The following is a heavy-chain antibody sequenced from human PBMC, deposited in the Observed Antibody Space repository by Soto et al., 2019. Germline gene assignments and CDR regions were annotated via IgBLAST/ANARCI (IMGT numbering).Heavy chain of an antibody. V-gene: IGHV1-3*01. CDR3: ARRAVARVDY. CDR2: INAGNGNT. CDR1: GYTFTSYA. J-gene: IGHJ4*02. Sequence: QVQLVQSGAEVKKPGASVKVSCKASGYTFTSYAMHWVRQAPGQRLEWMGWINAGNGNTKYSQKFQGRVTITRDTSASTAYMALSSLRSEDTAVYYCARRAVARVDYWGQGTLVTVSS. D-gene: IGHD6-19*01.